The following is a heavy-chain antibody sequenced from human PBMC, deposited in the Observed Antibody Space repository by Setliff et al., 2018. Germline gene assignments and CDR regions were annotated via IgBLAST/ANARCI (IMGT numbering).Heavy chain of an antibody. D-gene: IGHD2-2*01. J-gene: IGHJ4*02. Sequence: ASVKVSCKTSGFTFTTFYIHWVRQAPGQGLEWMMMIIPIFGTTDYAQKFQGRVTITTDASTSTAYMELRSLRSDDTAVYYCARGPKDFVVLPTAAYFDYWGQGTLVTVSS. V-gene: IGHV1-69*05. CDR1: GFTFTTFY. CDR3: ARGPKDFVVLPTAAYFDY. CDR2: IIPIFGTT.